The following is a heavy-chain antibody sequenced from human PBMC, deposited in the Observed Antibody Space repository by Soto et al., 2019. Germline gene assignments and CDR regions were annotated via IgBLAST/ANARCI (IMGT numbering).Heavy chain of an antibody. CDR3: ARSHDYRDFDTDGFEI. CDR2: IYYSGST. J-gene: IGHJ3*02. Sequence: QVRLQESGPGLVKPSETLSLTCTVAGGSTKFFYWNWIRQPPGKGLEWIGYIYYSGSTNYNPSLRNRSTRSIDTSKNQISMDLTSVTAADTAVYYCARSHDYRDFDTDGFEIWGPGAMVTVS. D-gene: IGHD4-17*01. V-gene: IGHV4-59*01. CDR1: GGSTKFFY.